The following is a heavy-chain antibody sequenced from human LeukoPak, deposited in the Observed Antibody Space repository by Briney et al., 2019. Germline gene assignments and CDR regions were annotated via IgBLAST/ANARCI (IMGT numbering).Heavy chain of an antibody. J-gene: IGHJ4*02. CDR3: ASTWNYLYFDY. CDR1: GFAFSSYW. D-gene: IGHD1-7*01. V-gene: IGHV3-7*01. Sequence: GGSLRLSCAGSGFAFSSYWMSWVRQAPGKGLEWVASIKRDGSEEYYVDSVKGRFTISRDNAKNSVYLQMNSLRAEDTAVYYCASTWNYLYFDYWGQGTLVTVSS. CDR2: IKRDGSEE.